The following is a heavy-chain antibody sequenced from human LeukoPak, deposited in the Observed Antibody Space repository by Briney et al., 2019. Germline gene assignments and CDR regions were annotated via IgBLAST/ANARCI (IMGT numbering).Heavy chain of an antibody. J-gene: IGHJ4*02. D-gene: IGHD3-3*01. CDR2: VDPEDGET. CDR1: GYTFTDYY. V-gene: IGHV1-69-2*01. CDR3: ATVPTVPTYYDFWSGYYDY. Sequence: ASVKVSCKXSGYTFTDYYMHWVRQAPGKGLEWMGFVDPEDGETIYAEKFQGRVTITADTSTDTAYMELSSLRSEDTAVYYCATVPTVPTYYDFWSGYYDYWGQGTLDTVSS.